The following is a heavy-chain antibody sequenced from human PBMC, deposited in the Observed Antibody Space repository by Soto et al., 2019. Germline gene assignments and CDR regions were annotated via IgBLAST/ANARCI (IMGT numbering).Heavy chain of an antibody. CDR3: ARDAGSGWYNRK. CDR1: GGTFGSQS. CDR2: IVPILDLI. Sequence: QVQLVQSGAEVKKPGSSVKVSCQASGGTFGSQSFTWVRQAPGQGLEWRGRIVPILDLINYSQKFQDRLTITSDKPRSTADMELSSLTHDDTALYYGARDAGSGWYNRKWGQGTLVTVSS. J-gene: IGHJ4*02. V-gene: IGHV1-69*08. D-gene: IGHD1-20*01.